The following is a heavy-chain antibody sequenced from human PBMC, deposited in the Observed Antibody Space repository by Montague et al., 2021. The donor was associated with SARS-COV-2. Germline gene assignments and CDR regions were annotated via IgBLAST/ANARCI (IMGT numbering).Heavy chain of an antibody. CDR3: ARGTGQQLVFSYVYYGMDI. CDR2: ITHTGST. D-gene: IGHD5-24*01. Sequence: SETLSLTCAVYGGSSTNYFWTWIRQTPAKGLEWIGEITHTGSTDFNPSLKSRVILSVDKSKSQFSLKLTSVTAADTGVYYCARGTGQQLVFSYVYYGMDIWGQGTPVTVSS. V-gene: IGHV4-34*01. CDR1: GGSSTNYF. J-gene: IGHJ6*02.